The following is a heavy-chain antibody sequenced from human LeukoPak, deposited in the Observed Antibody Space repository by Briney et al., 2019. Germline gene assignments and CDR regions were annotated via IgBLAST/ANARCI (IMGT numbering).Heavy chain of an antibody. J-gene: IGHJ5*02. Sequence: GASVKVSCKASGYTFTSYGISWVRQAPGQGLEWMGGFDPKDGETIYAQRFQGRVTMTEDTSTDTAYMELSSLRSEDTAVYYCATGLTRREYVWFDPWGQGTLVTVSS. D-gene: IGHD3-10*01. V-gene: IGHV1-24*01. CDR1: GYTFTSYG. CDR3: ATGLTRREYVWFDP. CDR2: FDPKDGET.